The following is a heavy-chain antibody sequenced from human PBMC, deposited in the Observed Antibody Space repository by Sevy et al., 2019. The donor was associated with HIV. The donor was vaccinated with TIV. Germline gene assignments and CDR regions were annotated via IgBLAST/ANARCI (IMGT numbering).Heavy chain of an antibody. CDR3: ARDGRGYCSGGSCSEYFQH. J-gene: IGHJ1*01. V-gene: IGHV3-48*02. CDR2: ISSSSTI. Sequence: GGSLRLSCAASGFTFSSYSMNWVRQAPGKGLEWVSYISSSSTIYYADSVKGRFTISRDNAKNSLYLQMNSLRDEDTAVYCCARDGRGYCSGGSCSEYFQHWGQGTLVTVSS. D-gene: IGHD2-15*01. CDR1: GFTFSSYS.